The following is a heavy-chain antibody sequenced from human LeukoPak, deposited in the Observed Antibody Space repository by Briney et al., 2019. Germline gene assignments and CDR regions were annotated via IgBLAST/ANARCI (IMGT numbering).Heavy chain of an antibody. CDR3: ARGRKNYYGSGSDRAHDY. V-gene: IGHV4-34*01. J-gene: IGHJ4*02. CDR1: GGSFSGYY. Sequence: SETLSLTCAVYGGSFSGYYWSWIRQPPAKGLEWIGEINHSGSTNYNPSLKSRVTISVDTFKNQFSLKLSSVTAADTAVYYCARGRKNYYGSGSDRAHDYWGQGTLVTVSS. CDR2: INHSGST. D-gene: IGHD3-10*01.